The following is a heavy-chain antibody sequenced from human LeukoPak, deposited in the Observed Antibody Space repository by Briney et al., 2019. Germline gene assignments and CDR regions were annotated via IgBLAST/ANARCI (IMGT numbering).Heavy chain of an antibody. V-gene: IGHV1-18*01. CDR2: ISAYNGNT. J-gene: IGHJ6*03. D-gene: IGHD6-6*01. CDR1: GYTFTSYG. CDR3: ARYGSSSSVGRYYYYMDV. Sequence: GESLKISCKASGYTFTSYGISWVRQAPGQGLEWMGWISAYNGNTNYAQKLQGRVTMTTDTSTSTAYMELRSLRSDDTAVYYCARYGSSSSVGRYYYYMDVWGKGTTVTVSS.